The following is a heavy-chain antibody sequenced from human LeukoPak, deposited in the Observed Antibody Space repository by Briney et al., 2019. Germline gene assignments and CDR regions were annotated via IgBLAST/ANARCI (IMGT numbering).Heavy chain of an antibody. CDR3: ARGSFVVGSLNWFDP. Sequence: PSETLSLTCTVSGGSTSSGDYYWSWIRQPPGKGLEWIGYIYYSGSTYYNPSLKSRVTISVDTSKNQFSLKLSSVTAADTAVYYCARGSFVVGSLNWFDPWGQGTLVTVSS. CDR1: GGSTSSGDYY. J-gene: IGHJ5*02. D-gene: IGHD2-15*01. V-gene: IGHV4-30-4*01. CDR2: IYYSGST.